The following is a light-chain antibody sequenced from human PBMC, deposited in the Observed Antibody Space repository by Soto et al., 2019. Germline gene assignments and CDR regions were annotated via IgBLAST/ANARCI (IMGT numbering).Light chain of an antibody. CDR2: GAS. Sequence: DIQMTQSPSSLSASIGDRVTIICQASQDIKRYLSWYQQKPGRAPKLLIYGASNLETGVPSRFSGSGYGTDFAFTISSLQPEDVAAYYCQHYENPPPFTFGPGTKVAIK. V-gene: IGKV1-33*01. J-gene: IGKJ3*01. CDR3: QHYENPPPFT. CDR1: QDIKRY.